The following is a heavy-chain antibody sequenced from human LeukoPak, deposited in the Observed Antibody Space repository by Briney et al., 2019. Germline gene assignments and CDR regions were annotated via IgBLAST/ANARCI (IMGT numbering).Heavy chain of an antibody. V-gene: IGHV4-4*09. CDR2: IYTSGST. CDR3: ARLRMVLRYYYMDV. Sequence: SETLSLTCAVYGGSFSDYSWSWIRQPPGKGLEWIGYIYTSGSTNYNPSLKSRVTISVDTSKNQFSLKLSSVTAADTAVYYCARLRMVLRYYYMDVWGKGTTVTVSS. CDR1: GGSFSDYS. J-gene: IGHJ6*03. D-gene: IGHD1-14*01.